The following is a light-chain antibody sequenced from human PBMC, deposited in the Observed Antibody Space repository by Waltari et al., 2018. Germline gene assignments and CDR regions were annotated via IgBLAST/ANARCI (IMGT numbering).Light chain of an antibody. CDR1: ALPKQY. V-gene: IGLV3-25*03. J-gene: IGLJ2*01. CDR2: KDS. Sequence: SYELTQPPSVSVSPGQTARITCSGEALPKQYAYWYQQKPGQAPVMVIYKDSERPSGIPERVSGSSSGTTVTLTISGVQAEDEADYYGQSADSSGTYVLFGGGTKLTVL. CDR3: QSADSSGTYVL.